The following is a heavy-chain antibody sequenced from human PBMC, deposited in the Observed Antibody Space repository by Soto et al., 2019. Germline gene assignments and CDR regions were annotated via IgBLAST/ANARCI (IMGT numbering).Heavy chain of an antibody. CDR1: GFSFSISP. D-gene: IGHD7-27*01. Sequence: QVQLVESGGGVVQPGRSLRLSCAASGFSFSISPMHWVRQAPGKGPEWVALISYDGTNKFYAESVKGRFTNSRDNSKSTLYLQVDSLRPEDAAVYYCARDPKTSGGQHWAFNYFDSWGQGTLVTVSS. J-gene: IGHJ4*02. CDR3: ARDPKTSGGQHWAFNYFDS. V-gene: IGHV3-30-3*01. CDR2: ISYDGTNK.